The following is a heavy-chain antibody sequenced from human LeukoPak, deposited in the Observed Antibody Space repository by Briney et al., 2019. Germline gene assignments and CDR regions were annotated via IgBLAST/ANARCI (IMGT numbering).Heavy chain of an antibody. CDR1: GGTFSSYT. Sequence: SVKVSCKASGGTFSSYTISWVRQAPGQGPEWMGRIIPILGIANYAQKFQGRVTITADKSTSTAYMELSSLRSEDTAVYYCAPSITMVRGVIIGDDYWGQGTLVTVSS. J-gene: IGHJ4*02. V-gene: IGHV1-69*02. CDR2: IIPILGIA. CDR3: APSITMVRGVIIGDDY. D-gene: IGHD3-10*01.